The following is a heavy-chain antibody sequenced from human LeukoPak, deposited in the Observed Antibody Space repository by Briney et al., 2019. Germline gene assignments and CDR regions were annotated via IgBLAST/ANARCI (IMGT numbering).Heavy chain of an antibody. J-gene: IGHJ5*02. CDR3: ATTVDPLRGYSYGWT. CDR2: IYSGGST. Sequence: PGGSLRLSCAASGFTVSSNYMSWVRQAPGKGLKWASVIYSGGSTYYADSVKGRFTISRDNSKNTLYLQMNSLRAEDTAVYYCATTVDPLRGYSYGWTWGQGTLVTVSS. V-gene: IGHV3-66*01. D-gene: IGHD5-18*01. CDR1: GFTVSSNY.